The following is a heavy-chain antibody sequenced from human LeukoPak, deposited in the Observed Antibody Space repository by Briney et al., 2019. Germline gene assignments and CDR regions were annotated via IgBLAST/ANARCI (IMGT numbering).Heavy chain of an antibody. CDR1: GYTFNSYG. CDR2: INPNSGGT. V-gene: IGHV1-2*02. J-gene: IGHJ6*02. D-gene: IGHD1-7*01. Sequence: ASVKVSCKASGYTFNSYGITWVRQAPGQGLEWMGWINPNSGGTNYAQKFQGRVTMTRDTSISTAYMELSRLRSDDTAVYYCARNSDNWNYPYYYYGMDVWGQGTTVTVSS. CDR3: ARNSDNWNYPYYYYGMDV.